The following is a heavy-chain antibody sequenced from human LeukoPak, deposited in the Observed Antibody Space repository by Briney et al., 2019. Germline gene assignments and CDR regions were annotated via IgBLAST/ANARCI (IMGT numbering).Heavy chain of an antibody. CDR1: SGSINDFY. Sequence: SETLSLTCTASSGSINDFYWSWIRQPAGKGLEWIGRIFTDGSTAYNPSLQSRLTMSIDMSKNQFSLRLTSVTAADTAVYYCARRSPIIAAGDAYDIWGQGTLVTVSS. J-gene: IGHJ3*02. CDR2: IFTDGST. V-gene: IGHV4-4*07. CDR3: ARRSPIIAAGDAYDI. D-gene: IGHD6-13*01.